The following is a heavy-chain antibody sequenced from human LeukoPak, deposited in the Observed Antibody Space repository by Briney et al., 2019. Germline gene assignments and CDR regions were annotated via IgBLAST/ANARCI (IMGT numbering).Heavy chain of an antibody. CDR1: GGSISSSNW. V-gene: IGHV4-4*02. J-gene: IGHJ4*02. CDR2: IYHSGST. Sequence: SGTLSLTCAVSGGSISSSNWWSWVRQPPGKGLEWIGEIYHSGSTNYNPSLKSRVTISVDKSKNQFSLKLSSVTAADTAVYYCAREGRIAVAGTEFDYWGQGTLVTVSS. CDR3: AREGRIAVAGTEFDY. D-gene: IGHD6-19*01.